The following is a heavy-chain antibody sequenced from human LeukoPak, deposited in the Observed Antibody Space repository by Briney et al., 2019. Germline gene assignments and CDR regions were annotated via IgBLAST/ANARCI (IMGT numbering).Heavy chain of an antibody. J-gene: IGHJ4*02. CDR3: ARPPAGGSGSYSYDY. CDR2: ISAYNGNT. Sequence: ASAKVSCKASGYTFTSYGISWVRQAPGQGLEWMGWISAYNGNTNYAQKLQGRVTMTTDTSTSTAYMELRSLRSDDTAVYYCARPPAGGSGSYSYDYWGQGTLVTVSS. V-gene: IGHV1-18*01. CDR1: GYTFTSYG. D-gene: IGHD3-10*01.